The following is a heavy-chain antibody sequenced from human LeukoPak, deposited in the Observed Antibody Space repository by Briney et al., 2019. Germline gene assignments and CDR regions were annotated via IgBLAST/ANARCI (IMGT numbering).Heavy chain of an antibody. CDR1: GFTFSSYA. CDR3: AKDFRRELLPRGPNY. CDR2: ISGSGGST. D-gene: IGHD1-26*01. Sequence: GGSLRLSCAASGFTFSSYAMSWVRQAPGKGLEWVSAISGSGGSTYYADSVEGRFTISRDNSKNTLYLQMNSLRAEDTAVYYCAKDFRRELLPRGPNYWGQGTLVTVSS. V-gene: IGHV3-23*01. J-gene: IGHJ4*02.